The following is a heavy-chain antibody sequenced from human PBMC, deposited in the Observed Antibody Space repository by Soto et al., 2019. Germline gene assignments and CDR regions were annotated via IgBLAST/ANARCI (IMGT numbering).Heavy chain of an antibody. V-gene: IGHV3-9*01. CDR1: GFNINYYA. J-gene: IGHJ6*03. Sequence: EVQLVGSGGGLAQPGRSLRLSCAASGFNINYYAMHWVRQAPGKGLEWVSGISWNSDIIGYADSVKGRFTISRDNAKNSVYLQMNSLRAEDTALYYCAKDSQFYYMDVWGQGTTVTVSS. CDR3: AKDSQFYYMDV. CDR2: ISWNSDII.